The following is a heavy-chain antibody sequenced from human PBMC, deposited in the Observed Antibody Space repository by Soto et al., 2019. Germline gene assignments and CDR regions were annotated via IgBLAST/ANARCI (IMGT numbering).Heavy chain of an antibody. Sequence: EVQLVESGGGLIQPGGSLRLSCAASGFTFSSNDMNWVRQAPGKGLEWVSLIYSSGSTYYADSVKGRFTISRDNSKNTLYLQMSSLRAEDTAVYYCAARPLLRGAPWGQGTMVTVSS. J-gene: IGHJ3*01. CDR2: IYSSGST. CDR3: AARPLLRGAP. D-gene: IGHD3-10*01. CDR1: GFTFSSND. V-gene: IGHV3-53*01.